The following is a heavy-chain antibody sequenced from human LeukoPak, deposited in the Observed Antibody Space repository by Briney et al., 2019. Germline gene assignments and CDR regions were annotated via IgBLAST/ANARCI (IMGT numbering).Heavy chain of an antibody. Sequence: PGGSLRLSCAASGFTFSSYAMSWVRQAPGKGLERVSAISGRGGSTYYADSVKGRFTISRDNSKNTLYLQMNSLRAEDTAVYYCASGYSYGPRRYWGQGTLVTVSS. CDR3: ASGYSYGPRRY. V-gene: IGHV3-23*01. D-gene: IGHD5-18*01. CDR2: ISGRGGST. J-gene: IGHJ4*02. CDR1: GFTFSSYA.